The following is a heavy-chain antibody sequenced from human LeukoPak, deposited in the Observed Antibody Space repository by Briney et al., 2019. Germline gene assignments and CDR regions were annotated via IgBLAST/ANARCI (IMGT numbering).Heavy chain of an antibody. J-gene: IGHJ3*02. CDR2: IIPIFGTA. V-gene: IGHV1-69*05. CDR3: ARDSVEYSSLLGAFDI. D-gene: IGHD6-6*01. Sequence: GASVKVSCKASGGTFSSYAISWVRQAPGQGLEWMGGIIPIFGTANYAQKFQGRVTITTDESTSTVYMELSSLRSEDTAVYYCARDSVEYSSLLGAFDIWGQGTMVTVSS. CDR1: GGTFSSYA.